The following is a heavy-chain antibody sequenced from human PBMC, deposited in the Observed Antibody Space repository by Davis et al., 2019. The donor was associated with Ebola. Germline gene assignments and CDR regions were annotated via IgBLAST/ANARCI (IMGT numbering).Heavy chain of an antibody. D-gene: IGHD5-12*01. CDR3: ARGRGYSGYALSHLEYYYYGMDV. Sequence: ASVKVSCKASGYIFTSYGINWIRQAPGQGLEWMGWIGIYNLKTHYAQKFQGRVSLTTDTTSTAYMELRSLRSDDTAVYYCARGRGYSGYALSHLEYYYYGMDVWGQGTTVTVSS. CDR1: GYIFTSYG. V-gene: IGHV1-18*01. CDR2: IGIYNLKT. J-gene: IGHJ6*02.